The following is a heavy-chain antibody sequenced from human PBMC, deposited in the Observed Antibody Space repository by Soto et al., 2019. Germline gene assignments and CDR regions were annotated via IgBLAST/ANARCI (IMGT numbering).Heavy chain of an antibody. Sequence: GESLKISCKGSGYSFTSYWIGWVRQMPGKGLEWMGIIYPGDSDTRYSPSVQGQFTISADKSISTAYLQWSSLKASDTAMYYCARQLPDSSGWYWFDPWGQGTLVTVSS. CDR2: IYPGDSDT. CDR3: ARQLPDSSGWYWFDP. D-gene: IGHD6-19*01. CDR1: GYSFTSYW. J-gene: IGHJ5*02. V-gene: IGHV5-51*01.